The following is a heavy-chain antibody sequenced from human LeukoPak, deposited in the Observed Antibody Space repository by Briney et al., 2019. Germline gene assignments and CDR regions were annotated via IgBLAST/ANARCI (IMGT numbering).Heavy chain of an antibody. Sequence: ASVKVSCKASGYTFTSYGISWVRRAPGHGLEWMGWIRAYKVNANYAQKLKRRVTMTTDTSTSTAYMGLSSLTADDTAIHHCAREISWLVLGFHYWGRGTLVTVSS. J-gene: IGHJ4*02. V-gene: IGHV1-18*01. D-gene: IGHD6-19*01. CDR1: GYTFTSYG. CDR3: AREISWLVLGFHY. CDR2: IRAYKVNA.